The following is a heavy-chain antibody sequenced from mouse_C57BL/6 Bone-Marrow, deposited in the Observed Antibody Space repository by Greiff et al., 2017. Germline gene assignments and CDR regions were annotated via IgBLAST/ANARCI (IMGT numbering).Heavy chain of an antibody. CDR1: GYIFTEYT. V-gene: IGHV1-62-2*01. D-gene: IGHD2-4*01. CDR3: ARHERYYDYEGYFDY. CDR2: FYPGSGSI. J-gene: IGHJ2*01. Sequence: QVQLQQSGAELVKPGASVKLSCKASGYIFTEYTIHWVKQRSGQGLEWIGWFYPGSGSIKYNERFKEKATLTAYKSSHPVYMELSRLTSEDSAVYFCARHERYYDYEGYFDYWGQGTTLTVSS.